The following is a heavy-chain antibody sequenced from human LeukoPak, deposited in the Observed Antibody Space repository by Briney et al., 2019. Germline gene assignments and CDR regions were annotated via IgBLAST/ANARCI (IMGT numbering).Heavy chain of an antibody. CDR1: GGSISSYY. D-gene: IGHD3-22*01. CDR2: IYYSGST. V-gene: IGHV4-59*01. J-gene: IGHJ4*02. CDR3: ARASYYYDSSGYYQGYYFDY. Sequence: NSSETLSLTCTVSGGSISSYYWSWIRQPPGKGLEWIGYIYYSGSTNYNPSLKSRVTISVDTSKNQFSLKLSSVTAADTAVYYCARASYYYDSSGYYQGYYFDYWGQGTLVTVSS.